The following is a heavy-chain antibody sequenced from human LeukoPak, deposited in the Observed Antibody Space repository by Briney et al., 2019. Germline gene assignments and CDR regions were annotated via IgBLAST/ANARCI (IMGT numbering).Heavy chain of an antibody. D-gene: IGHD6-6*01. J-gene: IGHJ5*02. CDR3: ARDEYSSLGSNWFDP. CDR1: GYTFTGYY. Sequence: ASVKVSCKASGYTFTGYYMHWVRQAPGQGLEWMGRINPNSGGTNYAQKFQGRVTMTRDTSISTAYMELSRLRSDDTAVYYCARDEYSSLGSNWFDPWGQGTLVTVSS. CDR2: INPNSGGT. V-gene: IGHV1-2*06.